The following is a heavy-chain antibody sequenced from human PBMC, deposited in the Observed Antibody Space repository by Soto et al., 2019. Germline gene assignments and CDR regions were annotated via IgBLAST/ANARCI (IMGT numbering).Heavy chain of an antibody. Sequence: QVQLQQWGAGLLKPSETLSLTCAVYGGSFSGYYWSWIRQPPGKGLEWIGEINHSGSTNYNPSLKSRVSLSVDTSKNQFSLKLSSVTAADTAVYYCASLRLGGVDDYWGQGTLVTVSS. J-gene: IGHJ4*02. V-gene: IGHV4-34*01. CDR3: ASLRLGGVDDY. CDR1: GGSFSGYY. CDR2: INHSGST. D-gene: IGHD3-16*01.